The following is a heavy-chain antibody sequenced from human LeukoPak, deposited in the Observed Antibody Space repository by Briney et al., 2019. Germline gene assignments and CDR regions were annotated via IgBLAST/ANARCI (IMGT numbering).Heavy chain of an antibody. V-gene: IGHV1-2*02. CDR2: INPNSGGT. CDR3: ARVPGDGDYVEDDYFDY. J-gene: IGHJ4*02. CDR1: GYTFTGYY. Sequence: ASVKVSCKASGYTFTGYYMHWVRQAPGQGLEWMGWINPNSGGTNYAQKFQGRVTMTRDTSISTAYMELSRLRSDDTAVYYCARVPGDGDYVEDDYFDYWGQGTLVTVSS. D-gene: IGHD4-17*01.